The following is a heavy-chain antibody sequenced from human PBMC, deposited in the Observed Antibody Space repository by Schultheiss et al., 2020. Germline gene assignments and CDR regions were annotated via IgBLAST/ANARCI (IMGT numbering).Heavy chain of an antibody. J-gene: IGHJ6*02. CDR1: GGSISSGSYY. D-gene: IGHD2-15*01. CDR2: IYTSGST. V-gene: IGHV4-61*02. Sequence: SETLSLTCTVSGGSISSGSYYWSWIRQPAGKGLEWIGRIYTSGSTNYNPSLKSRVTISVDTSKNQFSLKLSSVTAADTAVYYCARESYCSGGSCYSDGRYYYYYGMDVWGQGTTVTVSS. CDR3: ARESYCSGGSCYSDGRYYYYYGMDV.